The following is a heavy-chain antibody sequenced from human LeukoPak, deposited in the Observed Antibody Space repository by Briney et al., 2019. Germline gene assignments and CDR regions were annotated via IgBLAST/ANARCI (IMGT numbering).Heavy chain of an antibody. D-gene: IGHD1-26*01. CDR1: GGTFSIYA. J-gene: IGHJ4*02. CDR2: IIPIFGTA. V-gene: IGHV1-69*05. Sequence: GASVKVSCKASGGTFSIYAISWVRQAPGQGLEWMGGIIPIFGTANYAQKFQGRVTMTRDTSISTAYMELSRLRSDDTAVYYCARVNRPIVGAIFRTRDYFDYWGQGTLVTVSS. CDR3: ARVNRPIVGAIFRTRDYFDY.